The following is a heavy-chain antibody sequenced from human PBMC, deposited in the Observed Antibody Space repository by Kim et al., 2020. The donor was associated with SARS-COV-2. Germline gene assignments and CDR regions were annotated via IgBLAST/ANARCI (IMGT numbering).Heavy chain of an antibody. V-gene: IGHV1-8*01. CDR2: MNPNSGNT. CDR1: GYTFSSYD. J-gene: IGHJ4*02. CDR3: ARKSSLVRGVILGF. Sequence: ASVKVSCKASGYTFSSYDINWVRQATGQGPEWMGWMNPNSGNTGYAQRFQGRITLTRNTAINTAYLELSSLRSDDTAVYYCARKSSLVRGVILGFWGKGTLVTVSS. D-gene: IGHD3-10*01.